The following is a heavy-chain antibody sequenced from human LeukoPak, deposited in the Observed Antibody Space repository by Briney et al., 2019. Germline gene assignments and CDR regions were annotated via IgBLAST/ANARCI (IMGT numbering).Heavy chain of an antibody. CDR1: GYTFTGYY. CDR3: ARDGGVYCSSTSCYIDYYYMDV. V-gene: IGHV1-46*01. CDR2: INPSGGST. Sequence: VASVKVSCKVSGYTFTGYYMHWVRQAPGPGLEWMGIINPSGGSTSYAQKLQGRVTMTRDMSTSTVYMELSSLRSEDTAVYYCARDGGVYCSSTSCYIDYYYMDVWGKGTTVTVSS. D-gene: IGHD2-2*02. J-gene: IGHJ6*03.